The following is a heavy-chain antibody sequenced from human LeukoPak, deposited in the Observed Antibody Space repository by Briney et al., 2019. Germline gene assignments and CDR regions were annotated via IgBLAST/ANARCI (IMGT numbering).Heavy chain of an antibody. CDR3: AKARRYYDSSGSFDP. D-gene: IGHD3-22*01. CDR1: GFTFSTYG. J-gene: IGHJ5*02. Sequence: GGSLRLSCAPSGFTFSTYGMHWVRQAPGKGLEWVAFIRYDGSNKYYADSVKGRFTISRDNSKNTLYLQMNSLRAEDTAVYYCAKARRYYDSSGSFDPWGQGTLVTVSS. V-gene: IGHV3-30*02. CDR2: IRYDGSNK.